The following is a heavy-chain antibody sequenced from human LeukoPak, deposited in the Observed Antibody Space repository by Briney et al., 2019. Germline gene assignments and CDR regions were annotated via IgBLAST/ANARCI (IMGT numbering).Heavy chain of an antibody. V-gene: IGHV1-69*01. CDR2: IIPIFGTA. Sequence: SVNVSCKASGGTFSIYAISWVRQAPGQGLERMGGIIPIFGTANYAQKFQGRVTITADESTSTAYMELSSLRSEDTAVYYCASRDHYYGSGSYLGVDYWGQGTLVTVSS. CDR3: ASRDHYYGSGSYLGVDY. J-gene: IGHJ4*02. CDR1: GGTFSIYA. D-gene: IGHD3-10*01.